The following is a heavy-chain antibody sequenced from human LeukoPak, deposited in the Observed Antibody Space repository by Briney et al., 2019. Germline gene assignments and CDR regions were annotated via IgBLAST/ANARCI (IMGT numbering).Heavy chain of an antibody. D-gene: IGHD3-3*01. CDR3: AKDRTTYYDFWSGYYSGGFDY. CDR1: GFTISSYA. Sequence: GGSLRLSCAASGFTISSYAMSWVRQAPGKGLEWVSAISGSGGSTYYADSVKGRFTISRDNSKNTLYLQMNSLRAEDTAVYYCAKDRTTYYDFWSGYYSGGFDYWGQGTLVTVSS. J-gene: IGHJ4*02. V-gene: IGHV3-23*01. CDR2: ISGSGGST.